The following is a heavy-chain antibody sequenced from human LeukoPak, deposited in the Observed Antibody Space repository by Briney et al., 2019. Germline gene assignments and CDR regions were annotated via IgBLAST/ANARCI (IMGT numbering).Heavy chain of an antibody. CDR3: AKVGQQQLVFDY. D-gene: IGHD6-13*01. Sequence: PGGSLRLSCAASGFTFSTYNMNWVRQAPGKGLEWVSSISSSSTYISYADSVKGRFTISRDNAKNSLFLQMNSLRAEDTAVYYCAKVGQQQLVFDYWGQGTLVTVSS. J-gene: IGHJ4*02. CDR1: GFTFSTYN. CDR2: ISSSSTYI. V-gene: IGHV3-21*04.